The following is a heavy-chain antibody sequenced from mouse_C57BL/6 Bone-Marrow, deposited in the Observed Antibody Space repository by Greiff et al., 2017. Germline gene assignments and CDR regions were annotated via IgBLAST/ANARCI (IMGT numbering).Heavy chain of an antibody. CDR3: ARRGYYDYAAWFAY. V-gene: IGHV5-9*01. J-gene: IGHJ3*01. CDR1: GFTFSSYT. Sequence: EVQRVESGGGLVKPGGSLKLSCAASGFTFSSYTMSWVRQTPEKRLEWVATISGGGGNTYYPDSVKGRFTISRDNAKNTLYLQRSSLRSEDTALYYCARRGYYDYAAWFAYWGQGTLVTVSA. CDR2: ISGGGGNT. D-gene: IGHD2-4*01.